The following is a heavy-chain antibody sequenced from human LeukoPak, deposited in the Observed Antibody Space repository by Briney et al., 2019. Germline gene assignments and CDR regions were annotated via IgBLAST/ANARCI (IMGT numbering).Heavy chain of an antibody. D-gene: IGHD3-22*01. CDR3: AKGLSLHDYYDSSGYYTFDY. J-gene: IGHJ4*02. V-gene: IGHV3-48*02. CDR1: GLTFSGYT. CDR2: ISSGSSTI. Sequence: GGSLRLSCAASGLTFSGYTMNWVRQAPGKGLEWVSYISSGSSTIHYADSVKGRFTISRDNGKNSLYLEMNSLRDEDTAVYYCAKGLSLHDYYDSSGYYTFDYWGQGTLVTVSS.